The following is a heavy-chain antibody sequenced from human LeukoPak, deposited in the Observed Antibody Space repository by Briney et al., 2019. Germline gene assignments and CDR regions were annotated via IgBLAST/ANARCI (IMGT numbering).Heavy chain of an antibody. Sequence: PSETLSLTCAVSGGSISSGGYSWSWIRQPPGKGLEWIGYIYYSGSTYYNPSLKSRVTILVDTSKNQYSLRLSSVTAADTAVYYCARAVAGTLDYWGQGTLVTVSS. CDR1: GGSISSGGYS. V-gene: IGHV4-61*08. CDR2: IYYSGST. J-gene: IGHJ4*02. D-gene: IGHD6-19*01. CDR3: ARAVAGTLDY.